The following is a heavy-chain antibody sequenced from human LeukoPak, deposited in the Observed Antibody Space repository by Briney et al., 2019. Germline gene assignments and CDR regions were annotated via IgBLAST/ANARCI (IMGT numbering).Heavy chain of an antibody. J-gene: IGHJ4*02. D-gene: IGHD7-27*01. CDR2: FDPSDSYT. V-gene: IGHV5-10-1*01. Sequence: GESLRTSCKGSGNRFTSYWISWVRQMPGKGLEWMGKFDPSDSYTNYSPSFQGHVTISADKSISTAYLQWSSLKASDTAMYYCARLTGLNWGSPAVVITYFDYWGQGTLVTVSS. CDR1: GNRFTSYW. CDR3: ARLTGLNWGSPAVVITYFDY.